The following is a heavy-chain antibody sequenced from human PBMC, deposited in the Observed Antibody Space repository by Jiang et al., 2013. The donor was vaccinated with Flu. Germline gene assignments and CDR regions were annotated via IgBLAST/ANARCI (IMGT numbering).Heavy chain of an antibody. V-gene: IGHV1-2*02. CDR1: GYTFTGYY. J-gene: IGHJ5*01. CDR2: INPNSGGA. D-gene: IGHD3-22*01. Sequence: SGAEVKKPGASVKVSCKASGYTFTGYYMHWVRQAPGQGLEWMGWINPNSGGAEYAQKFQGRVTMTRDASISTAYMELSGLRYDDTAIYYCARELYDYFDGSGYESWWFDSWGQGALVTVSS. CDR3: ARELYDYFDGSGYESWWFDS.